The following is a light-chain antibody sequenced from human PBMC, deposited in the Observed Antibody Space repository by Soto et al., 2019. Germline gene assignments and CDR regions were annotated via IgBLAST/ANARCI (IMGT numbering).Light chain of an antibody. CDR3: AAWDDTLNGQV. Sequence: QSVLTQPASVSGSPGQSITISCTGTSSDVGTYNYVSWYQHHPGKAPKLLIFRNDQWPSGVPDRFSGSKSGTSASLAISGLRSEDEADYYCAAWDDTLNGQVFGTGTKVTVL. V-gene: IGLV1-47*01. CDR1: SSDVGTYNY. CDR2: RND. J-gene: IGLJ1*01.